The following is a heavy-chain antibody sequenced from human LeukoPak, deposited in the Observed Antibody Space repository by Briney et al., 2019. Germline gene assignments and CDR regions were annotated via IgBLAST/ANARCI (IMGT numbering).Heavy chain of an antibody. CDR2: IIPIFGTA. V-gene: IGHV1-69*06. J-gene: IGHJ4*02. CDR1: GGTFSSYA. CDR3: AREGIVGATNPTYYFDY. D-gene: IGHD1-26*01. Sequence: ASVKVSCKASGGTFSSYAISWVRQAPGQGLEWMGGIIPIFGTANYAQKFQGRVTITADKSTSTAYMELSSLRSEDTAVYYCAREGIVGATNPTYYFDYWGQGTLVTVSS.